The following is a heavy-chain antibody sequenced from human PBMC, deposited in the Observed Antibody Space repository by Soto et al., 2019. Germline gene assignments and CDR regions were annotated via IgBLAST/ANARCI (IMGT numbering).Heavy chain of an antibody. V-gene: IGHV1-2*04. J-gene: IGHJ4*02. Sequence: QVQLVQSGAERKNPGASVKASCKASGYPFTGYTVHWVRQAPGQGLEWMGWINPDSGGPKEARKFQGWITMTRDSSLSTAYMALSRLRSDATAVYYCARESWAAAGGAGYWGQGTLVTVSS. CDR2: INPDSGGP. D-gene: IGHD6-13*01. CDR3: ARESWAAAGGAGY. CDR1: GYPFTGYT.